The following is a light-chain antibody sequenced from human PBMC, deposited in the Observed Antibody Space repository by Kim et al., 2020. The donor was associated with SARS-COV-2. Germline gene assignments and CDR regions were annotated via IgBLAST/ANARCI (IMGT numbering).Light chain of an antibody. CDR2: RNN. J-gene: IGLJ3*02. CDR1: NSSIGNSY. CDR3: AAWDDSLSGWL. V-gene: IGLV1-47*01. Sequence: QSVLTQPPSASGTPGQRVTFSCSGRNSSIGNSYVYWFQQLPGTAPKLLIHRNNQRPSGVPARFSGSKSGTSASLAISGLRSEDEADYYCAAWDDSLSGWLFGGGTQLTVL.